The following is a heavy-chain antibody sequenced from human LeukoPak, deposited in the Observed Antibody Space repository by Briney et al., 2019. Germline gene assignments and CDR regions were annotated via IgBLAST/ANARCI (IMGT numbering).Heavy chain of an antibody. V-gene: IGHV4-59*08. J-gene: IGHJ5*02. CDR1: GGSISSYY. CDR2: IYYSGST. CDR3: ARHRHYNWFDP. Sequence: PSETLSLTCTVSGGSISSYYWSWIRQPPGKGLEWIGYIYYSGSTNYNPSLKSRVTISVDTSKNQFSLKLSSVTAADTAVYYCARHRHYNWFDPWGQGTLVTVSS.